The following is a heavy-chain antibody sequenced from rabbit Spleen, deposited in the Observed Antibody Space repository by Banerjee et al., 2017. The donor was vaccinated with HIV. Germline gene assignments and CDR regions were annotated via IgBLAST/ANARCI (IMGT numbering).Heavy chain of an antibody. J-gene: IGHJ6*01. CDR3: ARDTSTSFSSYGMDL. D-gene: IGHD1-1*01. Sequence: SLAKSGRLLVNSGAPLKLSCTAFEFSLPRSDNICCFRQAPGKGLEWIACIAAGSTGFTYHASWAKGRFTISKTSSTTVTLQMTSLTAADTATYFCARDTSTSFSSYGMDLWGPGTLVTVS. CDR1: EFSLPRSDN. V-gene: IGHV1S40*01. CDR2: IAAGSTGFT.